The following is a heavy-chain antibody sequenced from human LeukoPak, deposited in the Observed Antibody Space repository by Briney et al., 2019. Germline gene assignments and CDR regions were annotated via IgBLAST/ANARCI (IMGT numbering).Heavy chain of an antibody. CDR2: ISSGSDHI. J-gene: IGHJ4*02. Sequence: GGSLRLSCAASGFTFRKYWMAWVRQAPGKGLEWVSSISSGSDHIYYADSVRGRFTISRDNAKNSLYLQMDSLRAEDTAVFFCARNDYSTSSGYDSWGQGTLVTVSS. CDR1: GFTFRKYW. D-gene: IGHD6-6*01. V-gene: IGHV3-21*01. CDR3: ARNDYSTSSGYDS.